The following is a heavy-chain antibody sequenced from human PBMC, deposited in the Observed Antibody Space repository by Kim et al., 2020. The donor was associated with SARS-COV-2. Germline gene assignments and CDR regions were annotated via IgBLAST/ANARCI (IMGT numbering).Heavy chain of an antibody. D-gene: IGHD3-16*01. CDR3: AKNGGSWFDP. Sequence: GSTYYAAAVKGRFTISRDNSNNRLYLKMNSLRAEDTAVYYCAKNGGSWFDPWGQGTLVPVSS. V-gene: IGHV3-23*01. CDR2: GST. J-gene: IGHJ5*02.